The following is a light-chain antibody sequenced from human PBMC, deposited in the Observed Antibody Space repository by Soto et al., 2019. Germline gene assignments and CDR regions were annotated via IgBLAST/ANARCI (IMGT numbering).Light chain of an antibody. J-gene: IGLJ1*01. V-gene: IGLV2-14*03. Sequence: QSVLTQPASVSGSPGQSITISCTGTSSDIGGSNYVSWYQQYPGKTPKLLIFDVSDRPSGVSNRFSGSKSGDTASLTISGLQVEDEVDYYCCSFKTGSTPIVFGTGTKVTVL. CDR3: CSFKTGSTPIV. CDR1: SSDIGGSNY. CDR2: DVS.